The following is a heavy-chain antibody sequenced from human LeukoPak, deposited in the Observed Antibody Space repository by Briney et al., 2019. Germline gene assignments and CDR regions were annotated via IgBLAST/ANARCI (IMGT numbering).Heavy chain of an antibody. V-gene: IGHV4-30-4*01. D-gene: IGHD4-17*01. CDR2: IYYSGST. CDR3: ASTDDYGEY. J-gene: IGHJ4*02. CDR1: GGSISSGDYY. Sequence: SQTLSLTCTVSGGSISSGDYYWSWIRQPPGKGLEWIGYIYYSGSTSYNPSLKSRVTISVDTSKNQFSPKLRSVTAADTAVYYCASTDDYGEYWGQGTLVTVSS.